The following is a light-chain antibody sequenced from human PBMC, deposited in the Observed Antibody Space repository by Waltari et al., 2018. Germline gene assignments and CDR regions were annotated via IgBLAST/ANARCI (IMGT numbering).Light chain of an antibody. V-gene: IGKV4-1*01. J-gene: IGKJ2*01. CDR1: QSVLYSSNNKNY. Sequence: DIVMTQSPDSLAVSLGERPPITSSPSQSVLYSSNNKNYLAWYQQKPGQPPKLLIYWASTRESGVPDRFSGSGSGTDFTLTISSLQAEDVAVYYCQQYYSTPYTFGQGTKLEIK. CDR3: QQYYSTPYT. CDR2: WAS.